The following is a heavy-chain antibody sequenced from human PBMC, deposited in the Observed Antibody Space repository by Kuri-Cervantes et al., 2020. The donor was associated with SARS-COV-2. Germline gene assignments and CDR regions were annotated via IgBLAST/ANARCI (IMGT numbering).Heavy chain of an antibody. CDR1: AFTFNNYG. V-gene: IGHV3-23*01. J-gene: IGHJ3*02. D-gene: IGHD2-2*01. Sequence: GESLKISCAASAFTFNNYGMSWVRQAPGKGLEWVAIISYSGENTYYADSVKGRFTISRDNSKNTVYLQMNSLKAEDTAIYHCARLVFVDAFDIWGQGTMVTVSS. CDR3: ARLVFVDAFDI. CDR2: ISYSGENT.